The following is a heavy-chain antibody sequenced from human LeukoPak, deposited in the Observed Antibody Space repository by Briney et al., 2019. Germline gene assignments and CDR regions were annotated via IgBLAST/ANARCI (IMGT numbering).Heavy chain of an antibody. V-gene: IGHV3-21*01. CDR3: ARALAAAGTGYYSDY. CDR2: ISSSGTHI. CDR1: GYTFRTYS. Sequence: GGSLRLSCAASGYTFRTYSVNWVRQAPGKGLEWVSSISSSGTHIYYAYSVKGRFTISRDNAMNSLYLQMNSLRAEDTAVYYCARALAAAGTGYYSDYWGQGTLVTVSS. D-gene: IGHD6-13*01. J-gene: IGHJ4*02.